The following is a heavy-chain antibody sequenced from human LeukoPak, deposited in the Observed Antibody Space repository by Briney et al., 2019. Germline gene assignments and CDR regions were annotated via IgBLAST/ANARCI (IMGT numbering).Heavy chain of an antibody. Sequence: GGSLSLSCAASGFTFTTYWMSWVRQAPGHGLEWVANIKQDGTEKYYVDSVKGRFTISRDNAKNSLYLQMNSLRVEDTAVYYCAKVAKYYYGSESYYFFEHWGQGTPVTASS. CDR1: GFTFTTYW. CDR2: IKQDGTEK. D-gene: IGHD3-10*01. CDR3: AKVAKYYYGSESYYFFEH. J-gene: IGHJ4*02. V-gene: IGHV3-7*01.